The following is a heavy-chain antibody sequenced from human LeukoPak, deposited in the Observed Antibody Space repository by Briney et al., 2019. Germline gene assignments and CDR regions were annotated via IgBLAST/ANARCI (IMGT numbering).Heavy chain of an antibody. CDR1: GSTFSSYW. D-gene: IGHD3-22*01. J-gene: IGHJ4*02. CDR3: ARSVYDSGGYYRVLDY. Sequence: GSLRLSCAASGSTFSSYWMHWVRQAPGKGLVWVSRIDSDGSTTSYADSVKGRFTISRDNAKNTLYLQMNSLRAEDTAVYYCARSVYDSGGYYRVLDYWGQGTLVTVSS. CDR2: IDSDGSTT. V-gene: IGHV3-74*01.